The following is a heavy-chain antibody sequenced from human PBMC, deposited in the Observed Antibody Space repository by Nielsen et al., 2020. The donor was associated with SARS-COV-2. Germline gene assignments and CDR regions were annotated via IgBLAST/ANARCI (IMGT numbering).Heavy chain of an antibody. CDR2: IKSKTDGGTT. J-gene: IGHJ3*02. Sequence: GESLKISCAASGFTFSNAWMSWVRQAPGKGLEWVGRIKSKTDGGTTDYAAPVKGRFTISRDDSKNTLYLQMNGLRAEDTAVYYCVSTASSIWGQGTMVTVSS. CDR1: GFTFSNAW. CDR3: VSTASSI. V-gene: IGHV3-15*01.